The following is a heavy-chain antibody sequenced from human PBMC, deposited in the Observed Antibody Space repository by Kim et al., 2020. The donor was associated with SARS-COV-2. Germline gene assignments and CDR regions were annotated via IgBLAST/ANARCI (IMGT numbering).Heavy chain of an antibody. CDR3: AKDSTTYVGSPLDY. D-gene: IGHD1-1*01. CDR1: GFTFRNYA. CDR2: ISGRGGIT. J-gene: IGHJ4*02. V-gene: IGHV3-23*01. Sequence: GGSLRLSCAASGFTFRNYAMHWVRRAPGKGLEWVSAISGRGGITYYAGSVKGRFTMSRDDSTNTLFLQMNSLRVEDSAVYYCAKDSTTYVGSPLDYWGQGALVTVSS.